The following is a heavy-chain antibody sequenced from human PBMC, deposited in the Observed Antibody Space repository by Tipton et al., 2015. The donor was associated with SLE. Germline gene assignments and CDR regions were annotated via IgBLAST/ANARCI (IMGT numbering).Heavy chain of an antibody. J-gene: IGHJ4*02. V-gene: IGHV4-38-2*01. D-gene: IGHD3-22*01. CDR1: GFSISSGYY. CDR2: ISQSGSA. Sequence: TLSLSCDVSGFSISSGYYWGWIRQAPGKGLEWIGSISQSGSAYYNASLKSRISMSIDTLKNQVFLRLNSVTAADTAAYYCARHDYDDNGYYMHYFDYWGQGTLVTVSS. CDR3: ARHDYDDNGYYMHYFDY.